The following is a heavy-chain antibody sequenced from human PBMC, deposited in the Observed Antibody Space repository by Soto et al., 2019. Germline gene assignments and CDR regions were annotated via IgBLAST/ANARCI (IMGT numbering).Heavy chain of an antibody. J-gene: IGHJ5*02. V-gene: IGHV3-23*01. D-gene: IGHD1-26*01. CDR2: ISGSGFKK. Sequence: GGSLRLSCAASGFIFENFGMSWVRQAPGKGLEWISSISGSGFKKYYADSVKGRFTISRDSSKSTVYLELNNLSAEDTAVYHCAKNQGVELVPLATVDWFDPWGQGSVVTVSS. CDR1: GFIFENFG. CDR3: AKNQGVELVPLATVDWFDP.